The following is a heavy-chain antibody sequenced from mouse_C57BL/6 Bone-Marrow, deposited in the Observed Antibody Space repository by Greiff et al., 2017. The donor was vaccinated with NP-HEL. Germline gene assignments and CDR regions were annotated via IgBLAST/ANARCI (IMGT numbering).Heavy chain of an antibody. V-gene: IGHV1-61*01. Sequence: QVQLQQPGAELVRPGSSVKLSCKASGYTFTSYWMDWVKQRPGQGLEWIGNIYPSDSETHYNQKFKDKATLTVDKSSSTAYMQLSRLTSADSAVYYCARDSSGSYYFDYWGQGTTLTVSS. CDR2: IYPSDSET. CDR1: GYTFTSYW. CDR3: ARDSSGSYYFDY. J-gene: IGHJ2*01. D-gene: IGHD3-2*02.